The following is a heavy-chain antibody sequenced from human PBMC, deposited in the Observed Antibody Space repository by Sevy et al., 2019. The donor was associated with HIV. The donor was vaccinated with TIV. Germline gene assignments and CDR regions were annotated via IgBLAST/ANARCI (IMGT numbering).Heavy chain of an antibody. Sequence: GGSLRLSCAASGFTFSSYWMSWVRQAPGKGLEWVANIKQDGSEKYYVDSVKGRFTISRDNAKNSLYLQMNSLRAEDTAVYYCARDATYYYGSGRPSVYYYGMDVWGQGTTVTVS. CDR2: IKQDGSEK. CDR1: GFTFSSYW. V-gene: IGHV3-7*01. D-gene: IGHD3-10*01. J-gene: IGHJ6*02. CDR3: ARDATYYYGSGRPSVYYYGMDV.